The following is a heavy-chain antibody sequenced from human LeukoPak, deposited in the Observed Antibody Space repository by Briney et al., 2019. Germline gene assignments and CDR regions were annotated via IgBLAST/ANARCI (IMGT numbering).Heavy chain of an antibody. CDR2: IHSDGSST. CDR1: GFTFSNYW. Sequence: GGSLRLSCAASGFTFSNYWMHWVRQAPGKGLMWVSRIHSDGSSTTSADSVKGRFTISRDNAENTLYLQMNSLRAEDTAVYFCARGNAHAFDIWGQGTMVTVSS. J-gene: IGHJ3*02. CDR3: ARGNAHAFDI. D-gene: IGHD1-1*01. V-gene: IGHV3-74*01.